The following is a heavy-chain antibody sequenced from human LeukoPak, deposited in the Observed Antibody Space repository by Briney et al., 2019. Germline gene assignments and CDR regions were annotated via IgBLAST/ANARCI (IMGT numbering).Heavy chain of an antibody. D-gene: IGHD3-22*01. J-gene: IGHJ4*02. CDR1: GFTFSSYW. CDR3: ARDDGSYYDSSGFDY. V-gene: IGHV3-7*01. CDR2: IKQDGSEK. Sequence: PGGSLRLSCAASGFTFSSYWMSWVRQAPGKGLEWVANIKQDGSEKYYVDSVKGRFTISRDNAKNSLYLQMNSLRAEDTAVYYCARDDGSYYDSSGFDYWGQGTLVAVSS.